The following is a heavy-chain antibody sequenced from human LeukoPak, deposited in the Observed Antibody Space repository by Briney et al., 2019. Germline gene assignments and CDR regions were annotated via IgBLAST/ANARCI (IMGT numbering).Heavy chain of an antibody. CDR3: ARLWEGYGDYRDY. D-gene: IGHD4-17*01. J-gene: IGHJ4*02. V-gene: IGHV4-39*01. CDR1: GGSISSSSYY. CDR2: IYYSGST. Sequence: PSETLSLTCTVSGGSISSSSYYWGCIRQPPGKGLEWIGSIYYSGSTYYNPSLKSRVTISVDTSKNQFSLKLSSVTAADTAVYYCARLWEGYGDYRDYWGQGTLVTVSS.